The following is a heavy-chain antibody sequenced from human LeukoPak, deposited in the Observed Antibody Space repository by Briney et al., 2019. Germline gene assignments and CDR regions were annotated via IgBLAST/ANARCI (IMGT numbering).Heavy chain of an antibody. CDR1: GYTFTGYY. V-gene: IGHV1-2*02. CDR3: ARDLKGYSSGWYHYYFDY. CDR2: FNPNSGGT. J-gene: IGHJ4*02. D-gene: IGHD6-19*01. Sequence: SVKVSCKASGYTFTGYYMHWVRQAPGQGLEWMGWFNPNSGGTNYAQKFQGRVTMTRDTSISTAYMELSRLRSDDTAVYYCARDLKGYSSGWYHYYFDYWGQGTLVTVSS.